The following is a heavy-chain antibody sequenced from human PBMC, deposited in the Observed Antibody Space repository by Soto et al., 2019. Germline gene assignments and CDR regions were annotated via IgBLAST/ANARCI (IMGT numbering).Heavy chain of an antibody. D-gene: IGHD2-15*01. CDR1: GGTFSSYA. V-gene: IGHV1-69*13. J-gene: IGHJ6*02. Sequence: GASVKVSCKASGGTFSSYAISWVRQAPGQGLEWMGGIIPIFGTANYAQKLQGRVTITADESTSTAYMELSSLRSEDTAVKYFTGDRGYCGGGSSYYYYGMDVWGQGTTVTVS. CDR2: IIPIFGTA. CDR3: TGDRGYCGGGSSYYYYGMDV.